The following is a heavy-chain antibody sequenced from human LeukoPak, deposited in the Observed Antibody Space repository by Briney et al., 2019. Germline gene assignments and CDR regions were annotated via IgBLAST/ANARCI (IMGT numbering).Heavy chain of an antibody. D-gene: IGHD6-13*01. CDR1: GGSFSGYY. V-gene: IGHV4-34*01. CDR3: ARRSYSSSSPGGFDP. CDR2: INHSGST. J-gene: IGHJ5*02. Sequence: SETLSLTCAVYGGSFSGYYWSWIRQPPGKGLEWIGEINHSGSTNYNPSLKSRVTISVDTSKNQFSLKLSTVTAADTAVYYCARRSYSSSSPGGFDPWGQGTLVTVSP.